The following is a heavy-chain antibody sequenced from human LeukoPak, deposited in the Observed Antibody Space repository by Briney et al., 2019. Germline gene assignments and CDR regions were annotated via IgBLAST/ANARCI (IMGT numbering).Heavy chain of an antibody. V-gene: IGHV3-21*01. Sequence: GGSLRLSCAASGFTFSSYSMNWVRQAPGKGLEWVSSIDTSTTYMTYADSVKGRFTISRDNARDSLYLQMNSLRAEDTAVYYCAREAGTGERWYFDLWGRGTLVTVSS. D-gene: IGHD7-27*01. CDR2: IDTSTTYM. CDR1: GFTFSSYS. CDR3: AREAGTGERWYFDL. J-gene: IGHJ2*01.